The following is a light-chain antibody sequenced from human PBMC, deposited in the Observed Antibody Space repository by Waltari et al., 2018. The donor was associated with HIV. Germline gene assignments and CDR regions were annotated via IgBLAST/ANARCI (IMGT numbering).Light chain of an antibody. CDR3: QQYNSNEWT. J-gene: IGKJ1*01. CDR2: KAS. CDR1: QSISSW. Sequence: DIQMTQSPSTLSASVGDTVTITCRASQSISSWLAWYQYKPGKAPKLLLYKASSLESVVPSRFSGSGSGTEFTLTISSLQPDDFATYYCQQYNSNEWTFGQGTKVEIK. V-gene: IGKV1-5*03.